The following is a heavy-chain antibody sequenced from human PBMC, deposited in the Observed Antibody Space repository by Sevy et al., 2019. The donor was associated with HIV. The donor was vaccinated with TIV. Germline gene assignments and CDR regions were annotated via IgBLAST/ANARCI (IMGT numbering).Heavy chain of an antibody. CDR3: AREGSDIVVVTAPIDY. V-gene: IGHV3-30-3*01. CDR1: GFTFSSYA. Sequence: GGSLRLSCAASGFTFSSYAMHWVRQAPGKGLEWVAVISYDGSNKYYADSVKGRFTISRDNSKNTLYLQMNSLRAEDTAVYCCAREGSDIVVVTAPIDYWGQGTLVTVSS. CDR2: ISYDGSNK. J-gene: IGHJ4*02. D-gene: IGHD2-21*02.